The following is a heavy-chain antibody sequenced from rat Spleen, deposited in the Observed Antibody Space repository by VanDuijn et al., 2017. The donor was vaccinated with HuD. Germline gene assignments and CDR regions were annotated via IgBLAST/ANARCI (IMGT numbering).Heavy chain of an antibody. CDR1: GFTFSDYN. Sequence: EVQLVESDGGLVQPGRSLKLSCVASGFTFSDYNMAWVRQTPTEGLEWVATIRQDGSNIYYRDSVKGRFSISRDNAKSTLYLQMDSLRSEDTATYYCARHVSYCPDAWGQGVSVTVSS. J-gene: IGHJ4*01. CDR2: IRQDGSNI. V-gene: IGHV5-29*01. CDR3: ARHVSYCPDA. D-gene: IGHD1-1*01.